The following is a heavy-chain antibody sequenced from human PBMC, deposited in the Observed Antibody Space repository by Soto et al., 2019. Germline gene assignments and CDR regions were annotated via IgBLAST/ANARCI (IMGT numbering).Heavy chain of an antibody. D-gene: IGHD4-17*01. CDR2: IYYSGST. J-gene: IGHJ4*02. CDR3: ANYPTTVTSDY. CDR1: GGSISSYY. V-gene: IGHV4-59*01. Sequence: SETLSLTCTVPGGSISSYYWSWIRQPPGKGLEWIGYIYYSGSTNYNPSLKSRVTISVDTSKNQFSLKLSSVTAADTAVYYCANYPTTVTSDYWGQGTLVTVSS.